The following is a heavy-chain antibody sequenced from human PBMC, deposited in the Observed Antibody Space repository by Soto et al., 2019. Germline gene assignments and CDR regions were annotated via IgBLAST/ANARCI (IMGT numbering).Heavy chain of an antibody. CDR2: INPSGGSA. D-gene: IGHD5-12*01. CDR3: ARDGDGYKQIYYYYYGMDV. CDR1: GYTFTSYH. J-gene: IGHJ6*02. V-gene: IGHV1-46*01. Sequence: ASVKVSCKASGYTFTSYHIHWVRQAPGQGLEWMGIINPSGGSASYAQKFQGRVTMTRDTSTSTVYMELSSLRSEDRAVYYCARDGDGYKQIYYYYYGMDVWGQGTTVTVSS.